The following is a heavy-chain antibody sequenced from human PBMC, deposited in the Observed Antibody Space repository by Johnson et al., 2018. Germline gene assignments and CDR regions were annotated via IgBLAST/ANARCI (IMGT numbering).Heavy chain of an antibody. Sequence: GKGLEWVSYISNSGTTTYYADSVKGRFTISRDNAKNSVYLQMNSLRVEDTAVYYCARDVGVVYYYGMDVWGQGTTVTVSS. J-gene: IGHJ6*02. V-gene: IGHV3-11*01. CDR3: ARDVGVVYYYGMDV. D-gene: IGHD2-15*01. CDR2: ISNSGTTT.